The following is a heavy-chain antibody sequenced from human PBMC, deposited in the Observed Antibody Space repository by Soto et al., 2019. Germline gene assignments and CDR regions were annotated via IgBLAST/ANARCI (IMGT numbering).Heavy chain of an antibody. CDR2: IYHNGST. CDR3: ARLYMVRGVMDWFDP. D-gene: IGHD3-10*01. J-gene: IGHJ5*02. CDR1: GGSISSSNW. V-gene: IGHV4-4*02. Sequence: QVQLQESGPGLVKPSGTLSLTCAVSGGSISSSNWWSWVRQPPGKGLEWIGEIYHNGSTNYNPSLKSRVTISVDKSKNQFSLKRSSVTAADTAVYYCARLYMVRGVMDWFDPWGQGTLVTVSS.